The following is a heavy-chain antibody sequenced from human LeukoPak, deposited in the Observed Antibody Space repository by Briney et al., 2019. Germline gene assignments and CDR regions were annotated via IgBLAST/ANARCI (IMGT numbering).Heavy chain of an antibody. J-gene: IGHJ4*02. CDR3: AKSSGYSYGYYFDY. CDR1: GFTFSSYA. V-gene: IGHV3-23*01. CDR2: ISGSGGST. Sequence: GGSLRLSCAASGFTFSSYAMSWVRQAPGKGLEWVSGISGSGGSTYYADSVKGRFTTSRDNSKNTLYLQMNSLRADDTAVYYCAKSSGYSYGYYFDYWGQGTLVAVSS. D-gene: IGHD5-18*01.